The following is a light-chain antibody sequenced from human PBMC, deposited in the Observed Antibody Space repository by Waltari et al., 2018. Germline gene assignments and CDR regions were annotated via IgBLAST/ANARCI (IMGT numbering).Light chain of an antibody. CDR2: WAS. CDR1: QSILYSPTNKNY. CDR3: QQYYSTPPS. J-gene: IGKJ4*02. Sequence: DIVMTQSPDSLAVSLGERATIDCKSSQSILYSPTNKNYLAWSQRKPGQPPKLLIYWASTRESGVPDRFSGSGSGTDFTRTISSLQAEDVAVYYCQQYYSTPPSFGGGTKVEIK. V-gene: IGKV4-1*01.